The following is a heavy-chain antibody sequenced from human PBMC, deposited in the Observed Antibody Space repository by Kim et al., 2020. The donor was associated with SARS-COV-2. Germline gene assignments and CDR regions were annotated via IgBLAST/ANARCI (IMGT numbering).Heavy chain of an antibody. D-gene: IGHD3-9*01. J-gene: IGHJ4*02. Sequence: SETLSLTCAVYGGSFSGYYWSWIRQPPGKGLEWIGEINHSGSTNYNPSLKSRVTISVDTSKNQFSLKLSSVTAADTAVYYCARGRYYDILTGSLLGGPLRPYYVDYWGQGTLVTVSS. CDR1: GGSFSGYY. V-gene: IGHV4-34*01. CDR2: INHSGST. CDR3: ARGRYYDILTGSLLGGPLRPYYVDY.